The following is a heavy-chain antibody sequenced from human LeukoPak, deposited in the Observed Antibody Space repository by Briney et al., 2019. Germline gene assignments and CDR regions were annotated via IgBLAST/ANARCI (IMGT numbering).Heavy chain of an antibody. J-gene: IGHJ6*03. V-gene: IGHV4-4*07. CDR1: GGSISSYY. CDR2: IYTSGST. CDR3: ARESMVRSPYYYYYYMDV. Sequence: SETLSLTCTVSGGSISSYYWSWIRQPAGKGLEWIGRIYTSGSTNYNPSLKSRVTMSVDTSKNQFSLKLSSVTAADTAVYYCARESMVRSPYYYYYYMDVWGKGTTVTISS. D-gene: IGHD3-10*01.